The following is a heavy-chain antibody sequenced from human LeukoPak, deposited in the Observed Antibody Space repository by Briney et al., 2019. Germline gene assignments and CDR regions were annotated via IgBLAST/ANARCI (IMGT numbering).Heavy chain of an antibody. CDR1: GFTFDDYG. J-gene: IGHJ4*02. Sequence: GGSLRLSCAASGFTFDDYGMSWVRQAPGKGLEWVSGINWNGGSTGYADSVKGRFTISRDNAKNSLYLQMNSLRAEDTALYYCARVRYYSSTSCYWHFDYWGQGTLVTVSS. D-gene: IGHD2-2*01. CDR3: ARVRYYSSTSCYWHFDY. V-gene: IGHV3-20*04. CDR2: INWNGGST.